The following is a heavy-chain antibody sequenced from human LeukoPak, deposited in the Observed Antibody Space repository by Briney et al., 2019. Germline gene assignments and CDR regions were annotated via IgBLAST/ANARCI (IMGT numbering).Heavy chain of an antibody. CDR2: IYYSGST. J-gene: IGHJ6*03. Sequence: PSETLSLTCTVSGGSISSYYWSWIRQPPGKGLERIGYIYYSGSTNYNPSLKSRVTISVDTSKNQFSLKLSSVTAADTAVYYCARHNRNYYYYYMDVWGKGTTVTVSS. CDR3: ARHNRNYYYYYMDV. V-gene: IGHV4-59*08. CDR1: GGSISSYY.